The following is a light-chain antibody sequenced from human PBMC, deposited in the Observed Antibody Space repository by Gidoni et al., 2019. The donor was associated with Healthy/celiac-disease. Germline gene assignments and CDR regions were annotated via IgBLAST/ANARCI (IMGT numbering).Light chain of an antibody. CDR1: QSVSSN. J-gene: IGKJ5*01. V-gene: IGKV3-15*01. CDR3: QQYNNWPPIT. Sequence: EIVMTQSPATLSVSPGERAPLSCRASQSVSSNLAWYQQKPGQDPRLLIYGASTRATGSPARFSGSGSGTEFTLTISRLQSEDFAVYYCQQYNNWPPITVGQGTRLEIK. CDR2: GAS.